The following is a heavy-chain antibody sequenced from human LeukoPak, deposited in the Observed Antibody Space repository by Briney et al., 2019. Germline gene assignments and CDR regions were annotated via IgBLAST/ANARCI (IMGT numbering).Heavy chain of an antibody. CDR2: MSPNSGDT. CDR3: ARGPPNWGYDY. J-gene: IGHJ4*02. CDR1: GYTFTSYD. V-gene: IGHV1-8*01. D-gene: IGHD7-27*01. Sequence: ASVKVSCKASGYTFTSYDFNWVRQATGQRPEWMGRMSPNSGDTGYAQKFQDRVTMTRNTSISTAYMELSSLRSDDMAVYYCARGPPNWGYDYWGPGTLVTVSS.